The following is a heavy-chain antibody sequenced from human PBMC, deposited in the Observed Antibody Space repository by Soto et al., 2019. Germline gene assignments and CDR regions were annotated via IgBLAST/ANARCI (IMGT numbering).Heavy chain of an antibody. CDR3: ARGRRDFWSGSSTSNWFDP. V-gene: IGHV4-34*01. D-gene: IGHD3-3*01. CDR1: GGSFSGYY. CDR2: INHSGST. J-gene: IGHJ5*02. Sequence: QVQLQQWGAGLLKPSETLSLTCAVYGGSFSGYYWSWIRQPPGKGLEWIGEINHSGSTNYNPSLRSRVTVSGDTSKNQFALKLSSVSAADTAVYYCARGRRDFWSGSSTSNWFDPWGQGTLVTVSS.